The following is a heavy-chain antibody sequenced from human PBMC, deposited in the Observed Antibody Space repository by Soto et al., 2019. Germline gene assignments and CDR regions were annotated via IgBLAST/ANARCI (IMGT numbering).Heavy chain of an antibody. CDR1: GGSISSNSYY. CDR3: ASHVHNQGYEYYFDS. CDR2: IGYTGTI. J-gene: IGHJ4*02. V-gene: IGHV4-39*01. Sequence: QLQLQESGPGLVKPSETLSLTCTASGGSISSNSYYWGWIRQSPGKGLEWIGSIGYTGTIYYNPSLQSRVTMYVDTSENQISLRLSSMTAADTAVYYCASHVHNQGYEYYFDSWSQGTLVTVSS. D-gene: IGHD3-3*01.